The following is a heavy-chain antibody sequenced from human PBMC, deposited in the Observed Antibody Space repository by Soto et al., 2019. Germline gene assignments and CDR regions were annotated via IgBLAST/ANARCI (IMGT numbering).Heavy chain of an antibody. Sequence: NPSETLSLTCTVSGGSISSGGYYWSWIRQHPGKGLEWIGYIYYSGSTYYNPSLKSRVTISVDTSKNQFSLKLSSVTAADTAVYYCARDSLLKDWNYEARFDPWGQGTLVTVSS. CDR2: IYYSGST. J-gene: IGHJ5*02. CDR3: ARDSLLKDWNYEARFDP. D-gene: IGHD1-7*01. V-gene: IGHV4-31*03. CDR1: GGSISSGGYY.